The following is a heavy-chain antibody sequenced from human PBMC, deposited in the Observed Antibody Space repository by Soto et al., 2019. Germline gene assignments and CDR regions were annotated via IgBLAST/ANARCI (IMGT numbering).Heavy chain of an antibody. Sequence: AASVKVSCKASGGTFSSYAISWVRQAPGQGLEWMGGIIPIFGTANYAQKFQGRVTSTADKSTSTAYMELSSLRSEDTAVDYCAGAARPGYCSGRGCYSWFIVPFDPWGQGTLVTV. D-gene: IGHD2-15*01. CDR1: GGTFSSYA. V-gene: IGHV1-69*06. CDR2: IIPIFGTA. CDR3: AGAARPGYCSGRGCYSWFIVPFDP. J-gene: IGHJ5*02.